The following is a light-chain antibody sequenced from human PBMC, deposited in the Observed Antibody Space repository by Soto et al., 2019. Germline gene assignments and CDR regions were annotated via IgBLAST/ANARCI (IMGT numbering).Light chain of an antibody. CDR2: DAS. J-gene: IGKJ4*01. V-gene: IGKV3-15*01. CDR1: QNVYNN. CDR3: QQGRNWPLT. Sequence: EIVMTQSPATLSVSPGEGATLSCKASQNVYNNLAWYQQRPGQPPRLLTYDASTRATGISGRFSGSGYGTEFTLTISSLQSEDFAVYFCQQGRNWPLTGGGGTKVEIK.